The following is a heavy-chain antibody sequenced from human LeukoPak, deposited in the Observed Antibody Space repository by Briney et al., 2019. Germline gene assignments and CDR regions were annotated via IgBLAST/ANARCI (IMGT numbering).Heavy chain of an antibody. V-gene: IGHV1-18*01. J-gene: IGHJ4*02. CDR2: ISAYNGNT. Sequence: ASVKVSCKASGYTFTSYGISWVRQAPGQGLEWMGWISAYNGNTNYAQKLQGRVTMTTDTSTSTAYMELRSLRSDDTAVYYCAVLSITGTQVDYWGQETLVTVSS. D-gene: IGHD1-7*01. CDR1: GYTFTSYG. CDR3: AVLSITGTQVDY.